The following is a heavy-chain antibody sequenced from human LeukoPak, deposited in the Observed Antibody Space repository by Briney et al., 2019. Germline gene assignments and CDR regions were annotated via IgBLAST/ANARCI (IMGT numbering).Heavy chain of an antibody. CDR2: IDPSSTYI. CDR3: ARAPTVLVGYCSSSSCQADY. J-gene: IGHJ4*02. D-gene: IGHD2-2*01. V-gene: IGHV3-21*01. Sequence: GGSLRLSCAASGFTFRSYSMNWVRQAPGKGLEWVSAIDPSSTYIYYADSVKGRFTISRDDAENSLYLQMNSLRVEDTAVYYCARAPTVLVGYCSSSSCQADYWGQGTLVTVSS. CDR1: GFTFRSYS.